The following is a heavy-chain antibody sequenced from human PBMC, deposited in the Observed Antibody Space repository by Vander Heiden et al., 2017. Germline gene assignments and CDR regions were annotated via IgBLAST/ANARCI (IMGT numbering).Heavy chain of an antibody. Sequence: EWVAVIWYDGSNKYYADSVKGRFTISRDNSKNTLYLQMNSLRAEDTAVYYCASEHCSGGSSYPIYFDYWGQGTLVTVSS. D-gene: IGHD2-15*01. CDR2: IWYDGSNK. J-gene: IGHJ4*02. V-gene: IGHV3-33*01. CDR3: ASEHCSGGSSYPIYFDY.